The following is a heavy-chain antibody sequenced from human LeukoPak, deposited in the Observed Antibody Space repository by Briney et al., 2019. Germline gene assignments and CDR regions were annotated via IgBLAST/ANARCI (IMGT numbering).Heavy chain of an antibody. Sequence: SETLSLTCAVYGGSFSGYYWSWIRQPPGKGLEWIGEINHSGSTNYNPSLKSRVIISVDTSKNQFSLKLSSVTAADTALYYCARGDYYGSGLYYYYYMDVWGKGTTVTVSS. CDR1: GGSFSGYY. CDR3: ARGDYYGSGLYYYYYMDV. V-gene: IGHV4-34*01. CDR2: INHSGST. J-gene: IGHJ6*03. D-gene: IGHD3-10*01.